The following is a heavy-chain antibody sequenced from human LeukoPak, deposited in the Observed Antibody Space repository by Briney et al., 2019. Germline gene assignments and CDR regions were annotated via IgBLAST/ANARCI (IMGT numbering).Heavy chain of an antibody. J-gene: IGHJ4*02. CDR1: GFSFSNFG. Sequence: PAGSLRLSCTTSGFSFSNFGMHWVRQAPDKGLEWLAFIRYDGSNEYSADSVKGRFTISRDNSRNTLFLQMDSLRSEDTAVYYCARDLGIFGDFDYWGQGTLVIVSS. CDR3: ARDLGIFGDFDY. CDR2: IRYDGSNE. D-gene: IGHD3-3*01. V-gene: IGHV3-30*02.